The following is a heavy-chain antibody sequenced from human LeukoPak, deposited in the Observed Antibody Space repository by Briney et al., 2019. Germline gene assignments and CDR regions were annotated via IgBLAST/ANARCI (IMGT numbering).Heavy chain of an antibody. CDR3: ARHDYGGNSGDY. J-gene: IGHJ4*02. CDR1: EFTFRTHS. CDR2: ISSGGGVT. V-gene: IGHV3-48*01. D-gene: IGHD4-23*01. Sequence: PGGSLRLSCGASEFTFRTHSMIWARQTAGTGLEWISYISSGGGVTHYAESVKGRFSISRDNARNSLLLQMNRLTAEGTAVYYCARHDYGGNSGDYWGQGTLVTVSS.